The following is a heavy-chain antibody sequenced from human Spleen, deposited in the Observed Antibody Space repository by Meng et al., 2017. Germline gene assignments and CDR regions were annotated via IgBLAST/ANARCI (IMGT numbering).Heavy chain of an antibody. Sequence: QVQLQASGPGRVKPSGTLSLTCAVSGGSISSSNWWSWVRQPPGKGLEWIGEIYHSGSTNYNPSLKSRVTISVDTSQNNLSLKLSSVTAADSAVYYCARGPTTMAHDFDYWGQGTLVTVSS. CDR2: IYHSGST. V-gene: IGHV4-4*02. D-gene: IGHD4-11*01. CDR1: GGSISSSNW. J-gene: IGHJ4*02. CDR3: ARGPTTMAHDFDY.